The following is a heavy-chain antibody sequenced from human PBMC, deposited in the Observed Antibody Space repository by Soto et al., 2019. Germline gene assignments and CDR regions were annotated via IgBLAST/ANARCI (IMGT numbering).Heavy chain of an antibody. CDR2: INPNSGGT. CDR3: ARQVVDTAMIRDY. J-gene: IGHJ4*02. D-gene: IGHD5-18*01. CDR1: GYTFTVYY. V-gene: IGHV1-2*02. Sequence: ASVKVSCKASGYTFTVYYMHWVRQAPGQGLERMGWINPNSGGTNYAQKFQGRVTMTRDTSISTAYMELSRLRSDDTAVYYCARQVVDTAMIRDYWGQGTLVTVSS.